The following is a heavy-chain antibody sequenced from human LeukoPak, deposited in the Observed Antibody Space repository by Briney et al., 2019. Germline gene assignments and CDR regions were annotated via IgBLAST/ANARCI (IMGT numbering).Heavy chain of an antibody. CDR2: ISSSSSTI. J-gene: IGHJ4*02. V-gene: IGHV3-48*01. D-gene: IGHD5-18*01. CDR1: GFTFSSYS. Sequence: PGGSLRLSCAASGFTFSSYSMNWVRQGPGKGLEWVSYISSSSSTIYYADSVKGRFTISRDNAKNSLYLQMNSLRAEDTAVYYCARDIHDRILDYWGQGTLVTVSS. CDR3: ARDIHDRILDY.